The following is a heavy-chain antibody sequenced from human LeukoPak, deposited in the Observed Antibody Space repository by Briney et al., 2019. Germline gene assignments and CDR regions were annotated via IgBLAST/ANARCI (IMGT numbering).Heavy chain of an antibody. CDR3: ASWFGEY. CDR1: GGSFSDYY. J-gene: IGHJ4*02. D-gene: IGHD3-10*01. V-gene: IGHV4-34*01. CDR2: INHSGST. Sequence: SETLSLTCAVYGGSFSDYYWSWIRQPPGKGLEWIGEINHSGSTNYNPSLKSRVNISVDTSKNQFSLKLSSVTAADTAVYYCASWFGEYWGQGTLVTVSS.